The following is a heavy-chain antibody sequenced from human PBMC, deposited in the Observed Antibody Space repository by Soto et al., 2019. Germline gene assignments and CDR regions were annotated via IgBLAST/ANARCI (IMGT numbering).Heavy chain of an antibody. D-gene: IGHD3-10*01. J-gene: IGHJ4*02. Sequence: SGTLSLTCTVSGGSISSSSYYWGWIRQPPGKGLEWIGSIYYSGSTYYNPSLKSRVTISVDTSKNQFSLKLSSVTAADTAVYYCARDRRGGSEIDHWGQGTLVTVSS. CDR3: ARDRRGGSEIDH. CDR2: IYYSGST. CDR1: GGSISSSSYY. V-gene: IGHV4-39*07.